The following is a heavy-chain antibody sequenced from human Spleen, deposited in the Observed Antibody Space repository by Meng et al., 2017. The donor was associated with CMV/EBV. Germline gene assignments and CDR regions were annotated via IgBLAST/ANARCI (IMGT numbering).Heavy chain of an antibody. CDR3: ARGYSSSWYFCMDV. CDR2: ISYSGST. Sequence: SETLSLTCTVSGGSISSYYWTWIRQPPGKGLECIGYISYSGSTNYNPSLKSRVTISVDTSKNQFSLKLNSVTAADTAVYYCARGYSSSWYFCMDVWGQGTTVTVS. V-gene: IGHV4-59*01. CDR1: GGSISSYY. J-gene: IGHJ6*02. D-gene: IGHD6-13*01.